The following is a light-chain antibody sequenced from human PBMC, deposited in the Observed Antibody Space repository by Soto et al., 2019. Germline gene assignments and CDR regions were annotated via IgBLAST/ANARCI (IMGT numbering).Light chain of an antibody. CDR3: QQTYSVPAT. J-gene: IGKJ1*01. Sequence: DIQMTQSPSSVSASVGDRVTITCRASQGISSWLVWYQQKPGRAPKLLIDAASSLQSGVPSRFSASGSGTDFTLTISYLQPEDFAAYYCQQTYSVPATFGQGTKGDIK. CDR1: QGISSW. V-gene: IGKV1-12*01. CDR2: AAS.